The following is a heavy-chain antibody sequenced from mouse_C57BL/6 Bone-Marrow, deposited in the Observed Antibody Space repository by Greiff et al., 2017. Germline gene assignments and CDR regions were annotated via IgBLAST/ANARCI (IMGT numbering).Heavy chain of an antibody. V-gene: IGHV5-6*01. CDR1: GFTFSSYG. CDR2: ISSGGSYT. D-gene: IGHD2-4*01. J-gene: IGHJ3*01. Sequence: EVQVVESGGDLVKPGGSLKLSCAASGFTFSSYGMSWVRQTPDKRLEWVATISSGGSYTYYPASVKGRFTISRDNAKNTLYLQMSSLKSEDTAMYYGARRGLRVSAWFAYWGQGTLVTVSA. CDR3: ARRGLRVSAWFAY.